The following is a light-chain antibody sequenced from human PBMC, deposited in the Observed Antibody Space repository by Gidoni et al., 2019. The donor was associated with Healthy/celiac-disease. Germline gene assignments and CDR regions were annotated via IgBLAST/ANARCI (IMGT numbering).Light chain of an antibody. CDR1: QSIRSY. V-gene: IGKV1-39*01. J-gene: IGKJ4*01. Sequence: DIQMTQSPSSLSASVGDRVTITCRASQSIRSYLTWYQQKPGKAPKLLIYAASSLQSGVPSRCSGSGSGTDFTLNMSSLQPEDFATYYCQQSYRTPLGFGGGTKVEIK. CDR3: QQSYRTPLG. CDR2: AAS.